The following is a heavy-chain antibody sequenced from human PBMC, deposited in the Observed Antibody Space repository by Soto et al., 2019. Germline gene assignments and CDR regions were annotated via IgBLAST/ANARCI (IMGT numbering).Heavy chain of an antibody. CDR1: GYTFTGYY. D-gene: IGHD3-3*01. Sequence: ASVKVSCKASGYTFTGYYMHWVRQAPGQGLEWMGWINPDSGGTSYAQKFQGRVTMTRDTSIGTAYVELSRLRSDDTAVYYCARDVDYDFWSGYPDAFDIWGQRTMVTVSS. J-gene: IGHJ3*02. V-gene: IGHV1-2*02. CDR3: ARDVDYDFWSGYPDAFDI. CDR2: INPDSGGT.